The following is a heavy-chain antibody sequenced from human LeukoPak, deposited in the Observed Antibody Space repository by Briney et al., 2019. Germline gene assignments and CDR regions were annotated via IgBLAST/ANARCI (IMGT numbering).Heavy chain of an antibody. CDR3: ARSSGYSSSRGLNWFDP. Sequence: SETLSHTCTVSGGSISSSNYYWGWIRQPPGKGLEWIGSIYHSGSTYQNPSLKSRVTISVDTSKDQFSLKLSSVTAADTAVYYCARSSGYSSSRGLNWFDPWGPGTLVTVSS. J-gene: IGHJ5*02. D-gene: IGHD6-13*01. CDR2: IYHSGST. CDR1: GGSISSSNYY. V-gene: IGHV4-39*01.